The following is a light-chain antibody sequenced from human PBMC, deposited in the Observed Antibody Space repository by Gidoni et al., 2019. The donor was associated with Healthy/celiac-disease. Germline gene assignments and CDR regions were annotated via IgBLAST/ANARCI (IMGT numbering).Light chain of an antibody. CDR1: QSISSY. V-gene: IGKV1-39*01. Sequence: IQMTQSPSSLSASVGDRVTITCRASQSISSYLNWYQQKPGKAPKLLIYAASSLQSGVPSRFSGSGSGTDFTLTISSLQPEDFATYYCQQSYSTPPMYTFGQXTKLEIK. CDR2: AAS. CDR3: QQSYSTPPMYT. J-gene: IGKJ2*01.